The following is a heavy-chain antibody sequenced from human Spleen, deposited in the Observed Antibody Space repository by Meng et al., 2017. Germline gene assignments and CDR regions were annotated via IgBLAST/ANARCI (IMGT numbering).Heavy chain of an antibody. CDR1: GFILTLFQ. Sequence: GESLKISCLACGFILTLFQIKWVRQAPGEGLDWVSYIGKSSTSICYADSLKGRFTISRDNAKNSLYLQMNSLRAEDTALYYCARDSSGWSPGIYFDYWGQGTLVTVSS. CDR3: ARDSSGWSPGIYFDY. J-gene: IGHJ4*02. CDR2: IGKSSTSI. D-gene: IGHD6-19*01. V-gene: IGHV3-48*04.